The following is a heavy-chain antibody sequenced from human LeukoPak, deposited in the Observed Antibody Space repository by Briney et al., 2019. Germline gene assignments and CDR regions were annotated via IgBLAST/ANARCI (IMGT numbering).Heavy chain of an antibody. CDR3: THSLRRGRCSGGSCYYFDY. Sequence: SGPTLVNPTQTLTLTCTCSGFSINTDGVGVGWIRQPPGKALEWLALIFWDVDKRYNPSRKSRLTINKDTSENQVVLTMTNMDPVDTATYYCTHSLRRGRCSGGSCYYFDYWGQGALVTVSS. V-gene: IGHV2-5*02. CDR2: IFWDVDK. J-gene: IGHJ4*02. CDR1: GFSINTDGVG. D-gene: IGHD2-15*01.